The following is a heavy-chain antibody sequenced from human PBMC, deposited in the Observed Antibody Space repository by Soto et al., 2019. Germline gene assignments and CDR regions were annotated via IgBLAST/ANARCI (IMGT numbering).Heavy chain of an antibody. Sequence: GESLKISCKGSGYSLTSYWISWVRQMPGKGLEWMGRIDPSDSYTNYSPSFQGHVTISADKSISTAYLQWSSLKASDTAMYYCASSTGGDDVAYYYGMDVWGQGTTVTVSS. CDR1: GYSLTSYW. J-gene: IGHJ6*02. CDR3: ASSTGGDDVAYYYGMDV. D-gene: IGHD2-2*01. V-gene: IGHV5-10-1*01. CDR2: IDPSDSYT.